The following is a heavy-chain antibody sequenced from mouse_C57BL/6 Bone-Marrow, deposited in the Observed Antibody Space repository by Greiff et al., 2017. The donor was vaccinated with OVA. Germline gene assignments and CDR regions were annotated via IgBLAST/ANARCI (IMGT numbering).Heavy chain of an antibody. CDR1: GYTFTGYW. CDR3: ARLEIYYGYDGEAWFAY. D-gene: IGHD2-2*01. Sequence: VQLQQSGAELMKPGASVKLSCKATGYTFTGYWIEWVKQRPGHGLEWIGEILPGSGSTNYNEKFKGKATFTADTSSNTAYMQLSSLTTEDSAIYYCARLEIYYGYDGEAWFAYWGQGTLVTVSA. V-gene: IGHV1-9*01. J-gene: IGHJ3*01. CDR2: ILPGSGST.